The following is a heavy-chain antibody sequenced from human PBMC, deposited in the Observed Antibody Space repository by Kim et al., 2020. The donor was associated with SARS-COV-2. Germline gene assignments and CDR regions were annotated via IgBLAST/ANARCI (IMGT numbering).Heavy chain of an antibody. CDR2: IYPGDSDT. CDR1: GYSFTSYW. D-gene: IGHD3-3*02. CDR3: ARSAFLEWLLFLD. J-gene: IGHJ4*02. V-gene: IGHV5-51*01. Sequence: GESLKISCKGSGYSFTSYWIGWVRQMPGKGLEWMGIIYPGDSDTRYSPSFQGQVTISADKSISTAYLQWSSLKASDTAMYYCARSAFLEWLLFLDWGQGTLVTVSS.